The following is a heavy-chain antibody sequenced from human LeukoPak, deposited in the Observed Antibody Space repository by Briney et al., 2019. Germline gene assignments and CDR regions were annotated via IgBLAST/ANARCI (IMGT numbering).Heavy chain of an antibody. CDR2: MNPNSGNT. J-gene: IGHJ5*02. V-gene: IGHV1-8*01. CDR3: ARMSYYDSSGDNWFDP. CDR1: GCTFTSYD. D-gene: IGHD3-22*01. Sequence: ASVKVSCKASGCTFTSYDINWVRQATGQGLEWMGWMNPNSGNTGYAQKFQGRVTMTRDTSISTAYMELSSLRSEDTAVYYCARMSYYDSSGDNWFDPWGQGTLVTVSS.